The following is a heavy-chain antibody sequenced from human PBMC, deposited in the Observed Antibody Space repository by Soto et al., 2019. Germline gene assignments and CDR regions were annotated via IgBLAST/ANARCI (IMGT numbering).Heavy chain of an antibody. Sequence: PGGSLRLACAASGFTFSSYAMHWVRQAPGKGLEWVAVISYDGSNKYYADSVKGRFTISRDNSKNTLYLQMNSLRAEDTAVYYCARDRGWSVRGVIRSYGMDVSGQGTTVTVSS. D-gene: IGHD3-10*01. V-gene: IGHV3-30-3*01. CDR1: GFTFSSYA. CDR2: ISYDGSNK. CDR3: ARDRGWSVRGVIRSYGMDV. J-gene: IGHJ6*02.